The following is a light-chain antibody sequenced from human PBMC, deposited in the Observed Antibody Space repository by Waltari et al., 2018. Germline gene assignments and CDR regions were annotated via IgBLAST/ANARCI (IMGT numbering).Light chain of an antibody. CDR3: QQYGSSPRT. CDR2: AAS. CDR1: QSISSN. J-gene: IGKJ1*01. Sequence: DIQMTQSPSSLSASVGDRVTITCRASQSISSNLNWYQQKPGKAPKLLIYAASSLASGVPSRFSGSGSGTDFTLTISSLQPEDFAVYYCQQYGSSPRTFGQGTRVEIK. V-gene: IGKV1-39*01.